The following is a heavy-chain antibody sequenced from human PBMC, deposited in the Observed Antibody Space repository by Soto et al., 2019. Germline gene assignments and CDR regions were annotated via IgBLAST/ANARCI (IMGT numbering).Heavy chain of an antibody. D-gene: IGHD2-8*01. Sequence: GGSLRLSCAASGFTFSSYWMHWVHQAPGKGLVWVSRINSDGSSTSYADSVKGRFTISRDNARNTLYLQMNSLRDEDTAVYYCARVGYCARGVCPNFDFWGQGTLVTVSS. V-gene: IGHV3-74*01. CDR2: INSDGSST. CDR3: ARVGYCARGVCPNFDF. J-gene: IGHJ4*02. CDR1: GFTFSSYW.